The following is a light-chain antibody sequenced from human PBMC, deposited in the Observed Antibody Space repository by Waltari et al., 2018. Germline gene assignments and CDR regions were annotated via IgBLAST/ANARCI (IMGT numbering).Light chain of an antibody. CDR2: AAS. V-gene: IGKV1-39*01. CDR1: QSISSY. CDR3: QQSYSTPT. J-gene: IGKJ1*01. Sequence: DIQMTQSPSSLSASVGDRVTITCRDSQSISSYLNWYQQKPGKAPKLLIYAASSLQSGVPSRFSGSGSGTDFTLTISSLQPEDFATYYCQQSYSTPTFGQGTKVEIK.